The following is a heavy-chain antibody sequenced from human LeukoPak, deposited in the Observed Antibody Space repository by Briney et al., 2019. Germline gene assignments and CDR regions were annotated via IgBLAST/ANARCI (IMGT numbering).Heavy chain of an antibody. Sequence: GGSLRLSCAASGITFSSYGMSWVRQAPGKGLEWVSSISSTGGTTYYADSVKGRFTISRDNSKNTLYLQMNSLRADDTAVYYCARGFGAAGKYYYYYYYMDVWGKGTTVTVSS. J-gene: IGHJ6*03. CDR2: ISSTGGTT. CDR1: GITFSSYG. CDR3: ARGFGAAGKYYYYYYYMDV. V-gene: IGHV3-23*01. D-gene: IGHD6-13*01.